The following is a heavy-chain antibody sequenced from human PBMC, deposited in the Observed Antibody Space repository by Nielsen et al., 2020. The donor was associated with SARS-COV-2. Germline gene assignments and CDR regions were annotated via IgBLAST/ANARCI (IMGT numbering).Heavy chain of an antibody. Sequence: SLKISCAASGFTFDDYAMHWVRQAPGKGLEWVSGISWNSGSIGYADSVKGRFTISRDNAKNSLYLQMNSLRAEDTAVYYCARDSRPSTMVRGDFDYWGQGTLVTVSS. CDR1: GFTFDDYA. CDR3: ARDSRPSTMVRGDFDY. V-gene: IGHV3-9*01. J-gene: IGHJ4*02. D-gene: IGHD3-10*01. CDR2: ISWNSGSI.